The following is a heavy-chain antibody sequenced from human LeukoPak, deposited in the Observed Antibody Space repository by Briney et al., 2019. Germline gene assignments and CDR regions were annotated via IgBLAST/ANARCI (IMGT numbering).Heavy chain of an antibody. CDR1: GFTVNSNY. Sequence: GGSLRLSCAASGFTVNSNYMSWVRQAPGKGLEWVSVIYSGGSTYYADSVKGRFTISRDNSKNTLYLQMNSLRAEDTAVYYCARVGAVAGMLDGDFDYWGQGTLVTVSS. J-gene: IGHJ4*02. D-gene: IGHD6-19*01. V-gene: IGHV3-66*01. CDR3: ARVGAVAGMLDGDFDY. CDR2: IYSGGST.